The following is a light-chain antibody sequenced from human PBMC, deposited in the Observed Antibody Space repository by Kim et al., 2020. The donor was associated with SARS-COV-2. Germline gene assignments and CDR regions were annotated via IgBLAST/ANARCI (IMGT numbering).Light chain of an antibody. CDR3: LLSYSGLVL. CDR1: PVAGTSGHY. Sequence: VTVLLSGASTPVAGTSGHYPAWFPRKPGQAPRTLIYDSSHNHSWTPARFSGSVLGGNAVLTLSGAQPEDEAEYYCLLSYSGLVLFGGGTQLTVL. CDR2: DSS. V-gene: IGLV7-46*01. J-gene: IGLJ3*02.